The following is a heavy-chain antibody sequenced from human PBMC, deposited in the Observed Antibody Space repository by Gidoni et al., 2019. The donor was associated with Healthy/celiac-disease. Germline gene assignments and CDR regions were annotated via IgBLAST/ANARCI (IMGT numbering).Heavy chain of an antibody. J-gene: IGHJ6*02. CDR2: ISSSSSYR. D-gene: IGHD6-13*01. Sequence: EVQLVESGGGLVKPGGSLRLSCAASGFTFSSYSMNWVRQAPGKGLEWVSSISSSSSYRYYADSVKGRFTISRDNAKNSLYLQMNSLRAEDTAVYYCARDAAAAGTYYYYGMDVWGQGTTVTVSS. V-gene: IGHV3-21*01. CDR3: ARDAAAAGTYYYYGMDV. CDR1: GFTFSSYS.